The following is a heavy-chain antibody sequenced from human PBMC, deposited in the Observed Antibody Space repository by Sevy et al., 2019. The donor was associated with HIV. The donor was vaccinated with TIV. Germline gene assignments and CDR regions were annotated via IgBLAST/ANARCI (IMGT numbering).Heavy chain of an antibody. CDR1: GYSFTNYG. CDR2: ISTYTGNT. V-gene: IGHV1-18*01. Sequence: ASVKVSCKASGYSFTNYGINWVRQAPGQGLEWMGWISTYTGNTNYAQKLQGRVTMTTDTSTSTAYMELRSLRSDDTAAYYCAGVDRYCSGESCFEGAAFDIWGQGTMVTVSS. D-gene: IGHD2-15*01. J-gene: IGHJ3*02. CDR3: AGVDRYCSGESCFEGAAFDI.